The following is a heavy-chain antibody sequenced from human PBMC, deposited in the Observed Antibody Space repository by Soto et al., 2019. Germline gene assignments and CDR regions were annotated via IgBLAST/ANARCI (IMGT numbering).Heavy chain of an antibody. J-gene: IGHJ5*02. CDR1: GFSLTTSGVG. D-gene: IGHD4-17*01. V-gene: IGHV2-5*02. CDR3: AHRTTTVTCWFDP. CDR2: IYWDDDK. Sequence: QITLKESGPPLVKPTQTLTLTCTLSGFSLTTSGVGVGWIRQPPGKALEWLALIYWDDDKRYSPSLKSRLTITNDTTKDQVARTMTNMDPADTSTYFCAHRTTTVTCWFDPWGQGTLVTVSS.